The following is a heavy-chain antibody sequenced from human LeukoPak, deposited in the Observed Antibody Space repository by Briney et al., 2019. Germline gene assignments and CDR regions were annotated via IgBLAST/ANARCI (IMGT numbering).Heavy chain of an antibody. D-gene: IGHD4-23*01. Sequence: GGSLRLSCAASGFTFSSYSMNWVRQAPGKGLEWVSSISSSSSYIYYAASVKGRFTISRDNAKNSLYLQMNSLRAQDTAVYYCASEGAYGGYYFDYWGQGTLVTVSS. V-gene: IGHV3-21*01. CDR1: GFTFSSYS. CDR2: ISSSSSYI. J-gene: IGHJ4*02. CDR3: ASEGAYGGYYFDY.